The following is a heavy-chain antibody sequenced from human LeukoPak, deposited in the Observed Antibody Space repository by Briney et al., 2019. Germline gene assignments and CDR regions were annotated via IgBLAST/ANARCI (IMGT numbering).Heavy chain of an antibody. D-gene: IGHD3-10*01. CDR3: ARQGAGVPFDY. Sequence: SETLSRTCTVSGGSIRSYYWSWIRQPPGKGLEWIGYIYYSGSTNYNPSLKSRVTISVDTSKNQFSLQLSSVTAADTAVYYCARQGAGVPFDYWGRGTLVTVSS. CDR1: GGSIRSYY. J-gene: IGHJ4*02. CDR2: IYYSGST. V-gene: IGHV4-59*08.